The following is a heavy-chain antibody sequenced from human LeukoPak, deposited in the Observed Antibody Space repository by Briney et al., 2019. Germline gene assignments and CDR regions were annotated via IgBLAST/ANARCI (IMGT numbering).Heavy chain of an antibody. J-gene: IGHJ6*02. Sequence: PSETLFLTCTVSGGSISSYYWSWIRQPAGKGLEWIGRIYTSGSTNYNPSLKSRVTMSVDTSKNQFSLKLSSVTAADTAVYYCASSSSSWFSTRYYYGMDVWGQGTTVTVSS. V-gene: IGHV4-4*07. CDR1: GGSISSYY. CDR2: IYTSGST. CDR3: ASSSSSWFSTRYYYGMDV. D-gene: IGHD6-13*01.